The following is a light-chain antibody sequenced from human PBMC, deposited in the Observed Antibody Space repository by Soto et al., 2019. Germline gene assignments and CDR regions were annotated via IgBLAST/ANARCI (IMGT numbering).Light chain of an antibody. J-gene: IGLJ3*02. CDR2: DVG. Sequence: QSALTQPRSVSGSPGQSVTISCTGASSDFGGYKYVSWYQHHPGKAPKLMIYDVGKRPSGVPDRFSGSKSGNTASLTISGLKADDEADYYCRSDAGGFTWVFGGGTKLTVL. CDR1: SSDFGGYKY. CDR3: RSDAGGFTWV. V-gene: IGLV2-11*01.